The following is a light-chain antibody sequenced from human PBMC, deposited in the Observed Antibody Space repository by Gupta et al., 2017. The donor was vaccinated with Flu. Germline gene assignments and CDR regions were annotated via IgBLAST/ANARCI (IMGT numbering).Light chain of an antibody. CDR2: WAS. CDR1: QSLLYKSNNENY. V-gene: IGKV4-1*01. CDR3: HQYDRTPNT. J-gene: IGKJ4*01. Sequence: DIVMTQSPDSLAVSLGERATINCKSSQSLLYKSNNENYLAWYQQKPRQPPKLLIYWASTRESGVPDRFSGSASGTDFTLTISILHAEDVAVYYCHQYDRTPNTFGGGTKVEIK.